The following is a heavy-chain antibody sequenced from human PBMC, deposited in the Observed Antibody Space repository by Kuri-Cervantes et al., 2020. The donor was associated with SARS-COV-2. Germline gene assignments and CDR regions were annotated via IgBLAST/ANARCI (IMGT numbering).Heavy chain of an antibody. J-gene: IGHJ4*02. D-gene: IGHD3-16*02. Sequence: SETLFLTCTVSGGSISSSSYCWGWIRQPPGKGLEWIGSIYYSGSTYYNPSLKSRVTISVDTSKNQFSLKLSSVTAADTAVYYCARESAQGTFGGVIVIIDYWGQGTLVTVSS. CDR2: IYYSGST. CDR1: GGSISSSSYC. CDR3: ARESAQGTFGGVIVIIDY. V-gene: IGHV4-39*02.